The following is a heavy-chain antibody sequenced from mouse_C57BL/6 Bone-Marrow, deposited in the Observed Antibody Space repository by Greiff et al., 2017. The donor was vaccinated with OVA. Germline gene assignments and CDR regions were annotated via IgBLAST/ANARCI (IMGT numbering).Heavy chain of an antibody. V-gene: IGHV1-53*01. CDR2: INPGSGGT. D-gene: IGHD1-1*01. CDR1: GYTFTSYW. J-gene: IGHJ3*01. CDR3: ARRITTVVPWFAY. Sequence: QVQLQQPGTELVKPGASVKLSCKASGYTFTSYWMHWVKQRPGQGLEWIGNINPGSGGTNYNEKFKSKATLTVDKSSSTAYMQLSSLTSEDSAVHYCARRITTVVPWFAYWGQGTLVTVSA.